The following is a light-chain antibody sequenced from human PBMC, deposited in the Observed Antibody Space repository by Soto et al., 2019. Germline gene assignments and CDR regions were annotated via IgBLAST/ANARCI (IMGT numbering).Light chain of an antibody. J-gene: IGKJ1*01. CDR3: QQYNNCPPWT. CDR2: GAS. Sequence: EIVMTQSPATLSVSPGERATLSCRASQGINNNLAWFQQKPGQPPRLLIYGASTRATGIPARFSGSGSGTDFTLTISILQSEDFAVYYCQQYNNCPPWTFGQGTKVESK. V-gene: IGKV3-15*01. CDR1: QGINNN.